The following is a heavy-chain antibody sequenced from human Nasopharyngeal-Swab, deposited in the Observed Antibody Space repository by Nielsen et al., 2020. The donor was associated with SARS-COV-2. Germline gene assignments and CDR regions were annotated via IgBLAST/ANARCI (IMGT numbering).Heavy chain of an antibody. D-gene: IGHD3-10*01. J-gene: IGHJ6*02. Sequence: GGSLRLSCAASGFTFSSYPMHWVRQAPGKGLEWVAFISYNGSNKYYADSVKGRFTISRDNSKNTLYLQMNSLRAEDTAVYYCAKDSGTWFGELLSGCMDVWGQGTTVTVSS. CDR2: ISYNGSNK. CDR3: AKDSGTWFGELLSGCMDV. V-gene: IGHV3-30-3*01. CDR1: GFTFSSYP.